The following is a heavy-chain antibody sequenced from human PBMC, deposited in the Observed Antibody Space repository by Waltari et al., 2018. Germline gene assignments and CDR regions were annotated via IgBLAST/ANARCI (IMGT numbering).Heavy chain of an antibody. J-gene: IGHJ6*03. Sequence: QVQLVQSGAEVKKPGSSVKVSCKASGGTFSNHAINWMRQAPGQGLEWMGGIIPTLGIADYSQTFQGRVTIIADESTSTAYMELSSLRSEDTAVYYCARDPRRENYMDVWGKGTTVTVSS. CDR1: GGTFSNHA. CDR2: IIPTLGIA. D-gene: IGHD1-26*01. CDR3: ARDPRRENYMDV. V-gene: IGHV1-69*04.